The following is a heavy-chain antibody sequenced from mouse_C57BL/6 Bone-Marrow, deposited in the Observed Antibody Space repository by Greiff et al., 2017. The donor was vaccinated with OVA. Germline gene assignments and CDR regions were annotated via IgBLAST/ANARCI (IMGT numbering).Heavy chain of an antibody. D-gene: IGHD1-1*01. Sequence: QVQLQQPGAELVRPGSSVKLSCKASGYTFPSYWMHWVKQRPIQGLEWIGNIDPSDSETHYNQKFKDKATLTVDKSSSTAYMQLSSLTSEDSAVYYCARGNYGDYYAMDYWGQGTSVTVSS. V-gene: IGHV1-52*01. J-gene: IGHJ4*01. CDR1: GYTFPSYW. CDR2: IDPSDSET. CDR3: ARGNYGDYYAMDY.